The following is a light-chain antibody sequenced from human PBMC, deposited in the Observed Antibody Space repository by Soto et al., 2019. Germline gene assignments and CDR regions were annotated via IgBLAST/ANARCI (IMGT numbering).Light chain of an antibody. CDR2: DAS. CDR3: QQYNSYSWT. Sequence: DIQITQSPSTVSASVGDRVTITCRASESMSNCLAWYQQKPGKAPKLLIYDASSLESGVPSRFSGSGSGTEFTLTISSLQPDDFATYYCQQYNSYSWTFGQGTKVDIK. J-gene: IGKJ1*01. CDR1: ESMSNC. V-gene: IGKV1-5*01.